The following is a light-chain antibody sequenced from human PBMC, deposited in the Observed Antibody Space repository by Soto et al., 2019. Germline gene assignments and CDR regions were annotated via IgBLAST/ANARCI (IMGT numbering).Light chain of an antibody. CDR3: QPYNDWPTWT. J-gene: IGKJ1*01. CDR1: QSVSSY. V-gene: IGKV3-15*01. CDR2: GAS. Sequence: EIVLTQSPSTLSLSPGERATLSCRASQSVSSYLAWYQQKPGQAPRLLIYGASTRATGIPARFSGSGSGTEFTLTISSLQSEDFAVYYCQPYNDWPTWTFGQGTKVDIK.